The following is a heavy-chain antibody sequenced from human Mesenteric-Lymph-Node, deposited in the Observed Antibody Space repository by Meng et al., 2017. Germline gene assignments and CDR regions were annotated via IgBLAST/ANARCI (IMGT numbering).Heavy chain of an antibody. D-gene: IGHD2-21*02. J-gene: IGHJ4*02. CDR1: GYSFTSYW. V-gene: IGHV5-51*01. CDR3: ARSVTVAYCGGDCYSGHGFDY. CDR2: IYPGDSDT. Sequence: GESLKISCKGSGYSFTSYWIGWVRQMPGKGLEWMGIIYPGDSDTRYSPSFQGQVTISADKSISTAYLQWSSLKASDTAMYYCARSVTVAYCGGDCYSGHGFDYWGQGTLVTVSS.